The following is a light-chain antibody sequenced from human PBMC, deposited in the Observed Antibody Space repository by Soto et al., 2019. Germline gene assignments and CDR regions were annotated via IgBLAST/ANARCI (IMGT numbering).Light chain of an antibody. CDR1: QSISSW. CDR2: AAS. J-gene: IGKJ1*01. Sequence: DIQMTQSPSTLSASVGDRVTITCRASQSISSWLAWYQQRPGKAPNLLISAASTLQSGVPSRFSGSGSGTDFTLTITSLQPEDFATYYCQQSYNTPRTFGQGTKVDIK. V-gene: IGKV1-39*01. CDR3: QQSYNTPRT.